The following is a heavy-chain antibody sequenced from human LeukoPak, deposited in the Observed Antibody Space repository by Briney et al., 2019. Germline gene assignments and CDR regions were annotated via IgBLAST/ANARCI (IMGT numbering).Heavy chain of an antibody. CDR1: GGSISSYY. D-gene: IGHD1-26*01. CDR2: IYYSGST. Sequence: ASETLSLTCTVSGGSISSYYWSWIRQPPGKGLEWIGSIYYSGSTYYNPSLKSRVTISVDTSKNQFSLKLSSVTAADTAVYYCARHTGGSYYEGFDYWGQGTLVTVSS. CDR3: ARHTGGSYYEGFDY. J-gene: IGHJ4*02. V-gene: IGHV4-39*01.